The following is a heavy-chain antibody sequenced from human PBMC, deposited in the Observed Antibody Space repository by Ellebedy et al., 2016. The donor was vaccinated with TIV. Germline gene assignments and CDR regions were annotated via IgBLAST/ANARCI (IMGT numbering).Heavy chain of an antibody. V-gene: IGHV3-23*01. CDR2: ISGSGTTT. J-gene: IGHJ4*02. CDR1: GFTFSNYA. CDR3: AKGSLSTGDY. Sequence: GGSLRLXXAASGFTFSNYAMSWVRQAPGKGLEWVSGISGSGTTTYYADSVKGRFSISRDNSKNTLYLQMNSLKAEDTAVYYCAKGSLSTGDYWGQGTLVTVSS. D-gene: IGHD3-10*01.